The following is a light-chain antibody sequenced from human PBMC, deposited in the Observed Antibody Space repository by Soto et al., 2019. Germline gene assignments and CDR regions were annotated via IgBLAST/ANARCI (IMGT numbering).Light chain of an antibody. J-gene: IGLJ2*01. CDR2: EGS. CDR3: CSYAGSSTLV. V-gene: IGLV2-23*01. CDR1: SSDVGSYNF. Sequence: QSTLTQPASVSGSPGQSITISCTGTSSDVGSYNFVSWYQHHPGKAPKLMIYEGSKRPSGVSYRFSGSKSGNTASLTISWLQAEDEADYYCCSYAGSSTLVFGGGTKLTVL.